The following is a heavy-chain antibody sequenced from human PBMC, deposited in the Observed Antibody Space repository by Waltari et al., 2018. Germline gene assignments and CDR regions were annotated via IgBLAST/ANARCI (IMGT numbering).Heavy chain of an antibody. CDR1: GYTFTDYY. CDR2: VDPEDGET. J-gene: IGHJ1*01. V-gene: IGHV1-69-2*01. CDR3: APHSGSYYGIYFQH. Sequence: EVQLVQSGAAVKKPGATVKISCKASGYTFTDYYMHWVQQAPGKGLEWMGRVDPEDGETIYAVKFQGRVTITADTSTDTAYMELSSLRSEDTAVYYCAPHSGSYYGIYFQHWGQGTLVTVSS. D-gene: IGHD1-26*01.